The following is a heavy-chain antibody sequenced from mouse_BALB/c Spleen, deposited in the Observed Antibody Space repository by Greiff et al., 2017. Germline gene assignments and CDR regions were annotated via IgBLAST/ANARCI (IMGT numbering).Heavy chain of an antibody. CDR3: ARELAYYGNYDYAMDY. CDR2: IWGDGST. J-gene: IGHJ4*01. D-gene: IGHD2-10*01. CDR1: GFSLTGYG. V-gene: IGHV2-6-7*01. Sequence: QVQLKESGPGLVAPSQSLSITCTVSGFSLTGYGVNWVRQPPGKGLEWLGMIWGDGSTDYNSALKSRLSISKDNSKSQVFLKMNSLQTDDTARYYCARELAYYGNYDYAMDYWGQGTSVTVSS.